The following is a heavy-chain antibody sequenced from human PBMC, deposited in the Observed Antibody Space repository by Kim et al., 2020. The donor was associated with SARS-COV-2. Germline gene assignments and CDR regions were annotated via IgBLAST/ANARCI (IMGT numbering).Heavy chain of an antibody. CDR2: INPSSGST. CDR3: ARDLVEMGIWDALGT. CDR1: GYTFTSYY. V-gene: IGHV1-46*01. Sequence: ASVKVSCKASGYTFTSYYMHWVRQAPGQGLEWMGMINPSSGSTSYAQKFQGRVTMTRDTSISTAYMELSSLRSEDTAVYYCARDLVEMGIWDALGTWGQ. J-gene: IGHJ3*02. D-gene: IGHD3-9*01.